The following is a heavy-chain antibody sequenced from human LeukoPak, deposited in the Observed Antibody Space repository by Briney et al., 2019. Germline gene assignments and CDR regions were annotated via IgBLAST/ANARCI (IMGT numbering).Heavy chain of an antibody. CDR3: ARDRAEYYGSGSYFDY. J-gene: IGHJ4*02. Sequence: SVKVSCKASGYTFTSYYMHWVRQAPGQGLEWMGIINPSGGSTSYAQKFQGRVTMTRDTSTSTVYMELSSLRSEDTAVYYCARDRAEYYGSGSYFDYWGQGTLVTVSS. V-gene: IGHV1-46*01. CDR2: INPSGGST. CDR1: GYTFTSYY. D-gene: IGHD3-10*01.